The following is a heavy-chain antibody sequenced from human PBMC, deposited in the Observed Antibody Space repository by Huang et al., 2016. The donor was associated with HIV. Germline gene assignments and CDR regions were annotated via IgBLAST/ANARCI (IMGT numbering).Heavy chain of an antibody. CDR2: IDYSGST. CDR3: ARDHHDFWRGYRRMYFFDH. J-gene: IGHJ4*02. Sequence: QVQLQESGPGLVKPSETLSLPCTVSGGSISTHYWSWIRQPPGKGLEWIGCIDYSGSTNNSPSLKSRVTILLDKSKTPFSLRVNSVTAADTAMYYCARDHHDFWRGYRRMYFFDHWGQGTLVTVSS. V-gene: IGHV4-59*11. D-gene: IGHD3-3*01. CDR1: GGSISTHY.